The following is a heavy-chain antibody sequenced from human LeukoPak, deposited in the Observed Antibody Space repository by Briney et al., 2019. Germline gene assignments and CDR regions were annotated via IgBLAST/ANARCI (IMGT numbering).Heavy chain of an antibody. CDR1: GGSFSGYY. CDR2: INHSGST. CDR3: ARGRGSSWYWEYLQH. Sequence: SETLSLTCAVYGGSFSGYYWSWIRQPPGKGLEWIGEINHSGSTNYNPSLKSRVTISVDTSKNQFSLKLSSVTAADTAVYYCARGRGSSWYWEYLQHWGQGTLVTVSS. J-gene: IGHJ1*01. D-gene: IGHD6-13*01. V-gene: IGHV4-34*01.